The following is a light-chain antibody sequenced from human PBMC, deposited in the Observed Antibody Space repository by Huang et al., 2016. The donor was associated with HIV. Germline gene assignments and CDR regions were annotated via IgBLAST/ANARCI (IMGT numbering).Light chain of an antibody. CDR1: QSIGNY. CDR2: AAS. J-gene: IGKJ2*01. V-gene: IGKV1-39*01. CDR3: QQTFSTPPYT. Sequence: DIQLTQSPSSLSASLGDKVTITCRASQSIGNYLNWYQQKPGKAPKLLIYAASTLHSWVPSTFSGSGSGTDFTLTISGLQSEDFATYYCQQTFSTPPYTFGQGTKLEIK.